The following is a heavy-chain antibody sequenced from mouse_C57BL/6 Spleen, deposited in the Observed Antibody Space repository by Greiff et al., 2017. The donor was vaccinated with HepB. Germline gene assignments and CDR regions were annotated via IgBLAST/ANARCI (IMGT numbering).Heavy chain of an antibody. CDR1: GYTFTDYN. J-gene: IGHJ4*01. Sequence: VQLQQSGPELVKPGASVKIPCKASGYTFTDYNMDWVKQSHGKSLEWIGDIYPNNGGTIYNQKFKGKATLTVDKSSSTAYMELRSLTSEDTAVYYCARGDYEGYAMDYWGQGTSVTVSS. CDR3: ARGDYEGYAMDY. D-gene: IGHD2-4*01. V-gene: IGHV1-18*01. CDR2: IYPNNGGT.